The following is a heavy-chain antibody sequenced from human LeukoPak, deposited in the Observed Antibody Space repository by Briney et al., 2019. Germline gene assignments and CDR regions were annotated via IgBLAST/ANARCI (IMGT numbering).Heavy chain of an antibody. CDR1: GGSISSGGYS. J-gene: IGHJ3*02. D-gene: IGHD3-22*01. V-gene: IGHV4-30-2*01. CDR3: AGRDSSGYYAADI. CDR2: IYHSGST. Sequence: SETLSLTCAVSGGSISSGGYSWSWIRQPPGKGLEWIGYIYHSGSTYYNPSLKSRVTISVDRSKNQSSLKLSSVTAADTAVYYCAGRDSSGYYAADIWGQGTMVTVSS.